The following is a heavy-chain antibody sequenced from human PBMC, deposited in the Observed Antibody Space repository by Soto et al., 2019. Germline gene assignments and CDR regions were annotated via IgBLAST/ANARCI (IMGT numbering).Heavy chain of an antibody. V-gene: IGHV3-23*01. Sequence: EVQLLESGGGLVQPGGSLRLSCAASGFTFSSYAMSWVRQAPGKGLEWVSAISGSCGSTYYADSVKGRFTIYRDNSKNTLYLQMTSLRAEDTAVYYCAQNPFSSSSGWFDPWGQGTLVTVSS. CDR2: ISGSCGST. CDR3: AQNPFSSSSGWFDP. D-gene: IGHD6-6*01. CDR1: GFTFSSYA. J-gene: IGHJ5*02.